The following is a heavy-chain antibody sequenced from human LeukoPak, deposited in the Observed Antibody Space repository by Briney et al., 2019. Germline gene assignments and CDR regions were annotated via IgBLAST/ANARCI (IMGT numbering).Heavy chain of an antibody. CDR3: ARVDRYYDILTGYYDDTYFDY. V-gene: IGHV1-18*01. J-gene: IGHJ4*02. CDR1: GYTFTSYG. Sequence: ASVKVSCKASGYTFTSYGISWVRQAPGQGLEWMGWISAYNGNTNYARKLQGRVTMTTDTSTSTAYMELRSLRSDDTAVYYCARVDRYYDILTGYYDDTYFDYWGQGTLVTVSS. CDR2: ISAYNGNT. D-gene: IGHD3-9*01.